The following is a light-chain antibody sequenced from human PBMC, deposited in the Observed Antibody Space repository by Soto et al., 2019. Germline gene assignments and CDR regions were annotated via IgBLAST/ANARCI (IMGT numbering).Light chain of an antibody. Sequence: QSVLTQPPSASGTPGQRVTISCSGSSSNIGSNYVYWYQQLPGTAPKLLIYRNNQRPSGVPDRFSGSKSRTSASLAISGLRSEDEADYYCAAWDDSLSDQWVFGGGTKLTVL. CDR1: SSNIGSNY. J-gene: IGLJ3*02. V-gene: IGLV1-47*01. CDR3: AAWDDSLSDQWV. CDR2: RNN.